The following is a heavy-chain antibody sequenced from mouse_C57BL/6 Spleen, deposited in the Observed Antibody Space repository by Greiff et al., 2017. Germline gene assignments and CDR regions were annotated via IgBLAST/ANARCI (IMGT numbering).Heavy chain of an antibody. J-gene: IGHJ4*01. CDR3: AREPLLLRAMDY. D-gene: IGHD1-1*01. Sequence: QVHVKQPGTELVKPGASVKLSCKASGYTFTSYWMHWVKQRPGQGLEWIGNINPSNGGTNYNEKFKSKATLTVDKSSSTAYMQLSSLTSEDSAVYYCAREPLLLRAMDYWGQGTSVTVSS. CDR2: INPSNGGT. CDR1: GYTFTSYW. V-gene: IGHV1-53*01.